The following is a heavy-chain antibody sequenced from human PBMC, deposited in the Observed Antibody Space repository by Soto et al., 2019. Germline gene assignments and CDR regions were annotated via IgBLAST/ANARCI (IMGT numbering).Heavy chain of an antibody. CDR3: AQGKDRYYYYGMDV. J-gene: IGHJ6*02. V-gene: IGHV3-7*01. Sequence: PGGSLRLSWAASGFTFSNYWMSWVRQAPGKGLEWVANIKEDGSERNYVDSVKGRFTISRDNAENSLYLQMNSLRAEDTAVYYCAQGKDRYYYYGMDVWGQGTTVTVSS. CDR2: IKEDGSER. CDR1: GFTFSNYW.